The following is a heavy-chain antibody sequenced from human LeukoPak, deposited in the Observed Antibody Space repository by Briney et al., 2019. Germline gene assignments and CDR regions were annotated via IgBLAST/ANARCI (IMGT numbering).Heavy chain of an antibody. D-gene: IGHD1-26*01. CDR2: ISGGGST. V-gene: IGHV3-66*01. CDR3: AIVPGAYYDAFDI. J-gene: IGHJ3*02. Sequence: GGSLRLSCAASGFTVSRKYMSWVRQAPGEGLEWVSLISGGGSTNYTDSVKGRFTISRDNSKTTLYLQMNSLRAEDTTVYYCAIVPGAYYDAFDIWGQGTMVTVSS. CDR1: GFTVSRKY.